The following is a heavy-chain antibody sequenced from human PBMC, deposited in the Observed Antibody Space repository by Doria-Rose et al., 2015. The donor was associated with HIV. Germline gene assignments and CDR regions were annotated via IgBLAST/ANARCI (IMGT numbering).Heavy chain of an antibody. CDR1: GFRFDDYA. Sequence: ASGFRFDDYAMHWVRQTPGKGLEWVAGISWNSDTIDYADSVKGRFTISRDNAKNSLYLRMNSLRAEDTALYYSTKRRGVTDIDPFDIWGQGTMVIVSS. V-gene: IGHV3-9*01. J-gene: IGHJ3*02. D-gene: IGHD2-21*02. CDR2: ISWNSDTI. CDR3: TKRRGVTDIDPFDI.